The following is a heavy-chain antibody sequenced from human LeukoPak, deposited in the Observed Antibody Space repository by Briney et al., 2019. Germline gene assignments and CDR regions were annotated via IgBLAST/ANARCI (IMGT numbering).Heavy chain of an antibody. CDR2: IRYDGSNK. Sequence: PGGSLRLSCAASGFTFSSYGMVWVRQAPGKGLGWVAFIRYDGSNKYYADSVKGRFTISRDNSKNTLYVQMNSLRAEDTAVYYCAKERVTRVVGATSDYWGQGTLVTVSS. D-gene: IGHD1-26*01. J-gene: IGHJ4*02. V-gene: IGHV3-30*02. CDR1: GFTFSSYG. CDR3: AKERVTRVVGATSDY.